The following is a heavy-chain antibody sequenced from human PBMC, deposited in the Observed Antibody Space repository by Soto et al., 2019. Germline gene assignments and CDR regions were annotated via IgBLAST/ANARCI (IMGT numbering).Heavy chain of an antibody. V-gene: IGHV1-18*01. Sequence: QVQLVQSGAEVKKPGASVKVSCKASGYTFTTYGISWVRQAPGQGLEWMGWISAYNGNTKYAQKLQGRVTMTTDTSTSTAYMELRSLRSDDTAXXXXXREPNYFDYWGQGTLVTVSS. CDR1: GYTFTTYG. CDR3: XREPNYFDY. J-gene: IGHJ4*02. CDR2: ISAYNGNT.